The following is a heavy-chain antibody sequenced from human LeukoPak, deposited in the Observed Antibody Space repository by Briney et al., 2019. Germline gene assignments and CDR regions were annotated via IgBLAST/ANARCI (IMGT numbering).Heavy chain of an antibody. CDR2: IYSDGST. V-gene: IGHV3-53*01. Sequence: GGSLRLSCAVSGFIVNTYYMSWVRQAPGKGLEWVSIIYSDGSTYYADSVKGRFTISRDNSKNTLYLQMSSLRAEDTAVYFCARDSLSPPQGDSWGQGTLVTVSS. CDR1: GFIVNTYY. CDR3: ARDSLSPPQGDS. J-gene: IGHJ4*02. D-gene: IGHD2/OR15-2a*01.